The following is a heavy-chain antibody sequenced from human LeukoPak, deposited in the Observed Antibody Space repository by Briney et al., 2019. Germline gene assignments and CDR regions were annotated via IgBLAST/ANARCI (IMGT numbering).Heavy chain of an antibody. CDR1: GGSISSYY. CDR3: ARTLKDYDFWSGYYGAAFDI. D-gene: IGHD3-3*01. Sequence: SETLSLTCTVSGGSISSYYWSWIRQPAGKGLEWIGRIYTSGSTNYNPSLKSRVTMSVDTSKNQFSLKLSSVTAADRAVYYCARTLKDYDFWSGYYGAAFDIWGQGTMVTVSS. CDR2: IYTSGST. J-gene: IGHJ3*02. V-gene: IGHV4-4*07.